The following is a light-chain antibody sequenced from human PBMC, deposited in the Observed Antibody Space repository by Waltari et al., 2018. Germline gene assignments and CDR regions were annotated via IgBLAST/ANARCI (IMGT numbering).Light chain of an antibody. CDR1: QSINSY. CDR3: QQTYTTPYT. J-gene: IGKJ2*01. V-gene: IGKV1-39*01. CDR2: GTS. Sequence: DIQLTQSPSSLSASPRDRVPLTCRASQSINSYLNWYQQKPGKAPKLLIYGTSSLQSGVPSRFSGSGSGTDFSLTINSLQPEDFAAYYCQQTYTTPYTFGQGTKLEIK.